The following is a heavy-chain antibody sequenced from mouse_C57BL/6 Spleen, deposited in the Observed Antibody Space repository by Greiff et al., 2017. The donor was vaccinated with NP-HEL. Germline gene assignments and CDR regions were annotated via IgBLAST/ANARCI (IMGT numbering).Heavy chain of an antibody. D-gene: IGHD2-3*01. J-gene: IGHJ4*01. V-gene: IGHV1-50*01. CDR1: GYTFTSYW. Sequence: VQLQQPGAELVKPGASVKLSCKASGYTFTSYWMQWVKQRPGQGLEWIGEIDPSDSYTNYNQKFKGKATLTVDTSSSTAYMQLSSLTSEDSAVYYCARKDGYYEDYAMDYWGQGTSVTVSS. CDR2: IDPSDSYT. CDR3: ARKDGYYEDYAMDY.